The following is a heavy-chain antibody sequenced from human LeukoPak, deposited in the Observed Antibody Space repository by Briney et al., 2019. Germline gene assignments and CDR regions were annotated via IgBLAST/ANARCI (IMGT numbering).Heavy chain of an antibody. Sequence: SETLSLTCTVSGGSISSYYWSWIRQPPGKGLEWIGYIQNRGSTNYNPSLKSRVTLSVDTSKNQFSLKLTSVTAADTAVYYCARDRPGIAVAGDAFDIWGQGTMVTVSS. V-gene: IGHV4-59*01. CDR1: GGSISSYY. CDR2: IQNRGST. D-gene: IGHD6-19*01. J-gene: IGHJ3*02. CDR3: ARDRPGIAVAGDAFDI.